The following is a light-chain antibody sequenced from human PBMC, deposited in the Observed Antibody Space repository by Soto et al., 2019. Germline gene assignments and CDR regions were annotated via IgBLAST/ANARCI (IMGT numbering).Light chain of an antibody. CDR1: QGITDY. Sequence: DIHMTQSPSSLSASVVDIVTITCRASQGITDYLAWYQQRPGKVPKLLIYAASILQSGVPSRFSGSGTGTDFTLTINSLQSEDVGVYYCQQYNNWPPSTFGQGTRLEI. CDR3: QQYNNWPPST. V-gene: IGKV1-27*01. CDR2: AAS. J-gene: IGKJ5*01.